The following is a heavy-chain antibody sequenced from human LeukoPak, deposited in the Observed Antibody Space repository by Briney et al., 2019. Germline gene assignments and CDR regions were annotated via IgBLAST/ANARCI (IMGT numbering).Heavy chain of an antibody. CDR1: SGSISSYY. V-gene: IGHV4-59*01. CDR2: IYYSGST. J-gene: IGHJ4*02. D-gene: IGHD1-14*01. Sequence: SETLSLTCTVSSGSISSYYWSWIRQPPGKGLEWIGYIYYSGSTNYNPSLKSRVTISVDTSKNQFSLKLSSVTAADTAVYYCARFDPEVYFDYWGQGTLVTVSS. CDR3: ARFDPEVYFDY.